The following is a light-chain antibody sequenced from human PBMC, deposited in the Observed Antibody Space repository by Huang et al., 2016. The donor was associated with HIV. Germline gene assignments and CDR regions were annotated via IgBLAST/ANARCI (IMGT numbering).Light chain of an antibody. CDR3: QKYNAAPRT. J-gene: IGKJ1*01. Sequence: DIQMTQSPSSVSAFVGDRVTVTCRASQDISNTVAWYQQKQGKVPKLLIFGASTLQSGVPSRFNGSGSGTDFTLTISSLQPEDVATYFCQKYNAAPRTFGQGTKVEI. CDR2: GAS. V-gene: IGKV1-27*01. CDR1: QDISNT.